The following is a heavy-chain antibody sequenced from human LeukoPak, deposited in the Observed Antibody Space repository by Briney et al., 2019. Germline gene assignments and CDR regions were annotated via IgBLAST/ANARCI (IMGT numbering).Heavy chain of an antibody. Sequence: GGSLRLSCKASGITFSDYSMTWVRQAPGMGLDWVSNINQLGSESSYADSVKGRFAISRDDAKNTLYLQMNSLGVEDTAMYYFAREHVYFVGSGRSNWFDSWGQGTLVTVSS. V-gene: IGHV3-7*01. J-gene: IGHJ5*01. CDR2: INQLGSES. CDR1: GITFSDYS. D-gene: IGHD3-10*01. CDR3: AREHVYFVGSGRSNWFDS.